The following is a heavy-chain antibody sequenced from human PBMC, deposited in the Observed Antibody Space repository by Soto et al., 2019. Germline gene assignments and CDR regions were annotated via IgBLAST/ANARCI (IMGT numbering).Heavy chain of an antibody. Sequence: EVQLLESGGGLVQPGGSLRLSCAASGFTFSSYAMSWVRQAPGKGLEWVSAISGSGGSTYYADSVKGRFTISRDNSKNTLYLQMNSLRAEDTAVYYCAKGPEYSSSWYGSYWGQGTLVTVS. CDR1: GFTFSSYA. V-gene: IGHV3-23*01. CDR3: AKGPEYSSSWYGSY. J-gene: IGHJ4*02. D-gene: IGHD6-13*01. CDR2: ISGSGGST.